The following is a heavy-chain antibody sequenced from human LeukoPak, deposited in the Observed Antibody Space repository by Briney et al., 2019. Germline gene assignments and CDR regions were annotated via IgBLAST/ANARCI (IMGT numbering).Heavy chain of an antibody. CDR2: IGGTGNT. J-gene: IGHJ3*01. D-gene: IGHD4-17*01. V-gene: IGHV3-23*01. CDR1: GFTFSDYT. Sequence: GGSLRLSCAASGFTFSDYTLIWVRQAPGKGLEWISAIGGTGNTYYADSVKGRFTIFRDNSKNTVYLQMNSLRAEDTALYYCGKDPNGDYVGAFDFWGQGTMVTVSS. CDR3: GKDPNGDYVGAFDF.